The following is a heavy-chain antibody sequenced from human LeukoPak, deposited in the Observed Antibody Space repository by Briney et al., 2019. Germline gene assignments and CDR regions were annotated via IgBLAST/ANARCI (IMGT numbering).Heavy chain of an antibody. V-gene: IGHV4-59*01. Sequence: PSGTLSLTCTVSGGSISSSYWSWIRQPPGKGLEWIGYIHYSGSTTYNSSLKSRVTITVDTSKNQFSLKLSSVTAADTAVYYCTRGPLAYLEYWGQGTLVTVSS. J-gene: IGHJ4*02. CDR3: TRGPLAYLEY. D-gene: IGHD3-16*01. CDR2: IHYSGST. CDR1: GGSISSSY.